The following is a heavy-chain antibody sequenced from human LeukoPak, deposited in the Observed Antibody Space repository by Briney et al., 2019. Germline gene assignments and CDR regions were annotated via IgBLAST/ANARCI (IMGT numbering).Heavy chain of an antibody. CDR3: AKDGGDYGGNDY. CDR1: GFTFRSYA. Sequence: GGSLRLSCAASGFTFRSYAMSWVRQAPGKGLKWVSAISGSGGSTYYADSVKGRFTISRDNSKNTLYLQMNSLRAEDTAVYYCAKDGGDYGGNDYWGQGTLVTVSS. D-gene: IGHD4-23*01. CDR2: ISGSGGST. V-gene: IGHV3-23*01. J-gene: IGHJ4*02.